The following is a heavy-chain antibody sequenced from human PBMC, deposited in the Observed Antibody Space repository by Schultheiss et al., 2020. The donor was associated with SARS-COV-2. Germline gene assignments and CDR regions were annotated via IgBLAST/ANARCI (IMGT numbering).Heavy chain of an antibody. D-gene: IGHD3-10*01. CDR1: GFTFSNAW. CDR2: IKSKTDGGTT. J-gene: IGHJ6*02. V-gene: IGHV3-15*01. CDR3: TTDDTNWVGAYYYGMDV. Sequence: GGSLRLSCAASGFTFSNAWMSWVRQAPGKGLEWVGRIKSKTDGGTTDYAAPVKGRFTISRDDSKNTLYLQMNSLKTEDTAVYYCTTDDTNWVGAYYYGMDVWGQGTTVTVSS.